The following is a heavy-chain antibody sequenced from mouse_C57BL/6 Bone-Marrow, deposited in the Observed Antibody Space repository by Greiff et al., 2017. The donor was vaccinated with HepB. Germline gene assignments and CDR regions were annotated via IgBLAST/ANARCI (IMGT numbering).Heavy chain of an antibody. J-gene: IGHJ1*03. Sequence: EVKLVESGGGLVQPGGSLSLSCAASGFTFTDYYMSWVRQPPGKALEWLGFIRNIANGYTTEYSASVKGRFTISRDNSQSILYLQMNALRAEDSATYYCARYPLLYYGSSVWYFDVWGTGTTVTVSS. V-gene: IGHV7-3*01. CDR3: ARYPLLYYGSSVWYFDV. D-gene: IGHD1-1*01. CDR2: IRNIANGYTT. CDR1: GFTFTDYY.